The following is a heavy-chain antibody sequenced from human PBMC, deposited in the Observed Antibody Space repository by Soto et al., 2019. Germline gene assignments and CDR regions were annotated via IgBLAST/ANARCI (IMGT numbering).Heavy chain of an antibody. CDR3: ARPIYSSAPSWDYGMDV. V-gene: IGHV1-3*01. D-gene: IGHD6-19*01. CDR2: INAGNGNT. Sequence: QVQLVQSGAEVKKPGASVKVSCKASGYTFTSYAMHWVRQAPGQRLEWMGWINAGNGNTKYSQKFKGRVTITRDTSASTAYMELSSLRSEDTAVYYCARPIYSSAPSWDYGMDVWGQGTTVTVSS. CDR1: GYTFTSYA. J-gene: IGHJ6*02.